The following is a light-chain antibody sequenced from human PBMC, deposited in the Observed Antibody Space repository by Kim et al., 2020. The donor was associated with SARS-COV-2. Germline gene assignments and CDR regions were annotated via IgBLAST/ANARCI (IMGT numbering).Light chain of an antibody. V-gene: IGLV3-1*01. CDR3: QAWDSSTVV. J-gene: IGLJ2*01. CDR1: KLGDKY. CDR2: KDN. Sequence: SVSPGQTASITCTGDKLGDKYTCWYQQKPGQSPVLVIDKDNKRASEIRERFTGSNSRNTTTLSISGTQAMDGADYYCQAWDSSTVVFSGGTRLTVL.